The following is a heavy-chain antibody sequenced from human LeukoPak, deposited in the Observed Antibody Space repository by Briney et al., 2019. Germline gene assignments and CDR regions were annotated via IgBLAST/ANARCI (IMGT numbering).Heavy chain of an antibody. CDR1: GGSISSYY. CDR3: ARVKAYCGGDCYSRNWFDP. CDR2: IYYSGST. J-gene: IGHJ5*02. D-gene: IGHD2-21*02. V-gene: IGHV4-59*01. Sequence: ASETLSLTCTVSGGSISSYYWSWIRQPPGKGLEWIGYIYYSGSTNYSPSLKSRVTISVDTSKNQFSLKLSSVTAADTAVYYCARVKAYCGGDCYSRNWFDPWGQGTLVTVSS.